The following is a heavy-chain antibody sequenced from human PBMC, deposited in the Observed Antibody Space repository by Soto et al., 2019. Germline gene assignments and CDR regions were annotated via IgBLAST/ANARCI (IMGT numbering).Heavy chain of an antibody. CDR2: IIPIFGTA. D-gene: IGHD2-21*01. Sequence: QVQLVQSVAEAKKPGYSVKVSCKASGGTFSSYAISRVRQEPGQGLEGMGGIIPIFGTANYAQKFQGRVTITADETTSTAYMELSSRRCEDKAVYYCARARIGDSSPCDYWGQGTLVTVSS. CDR3: ARARIGDSSPCDY. CDR1: GGTFSSYA. J-gene: IGHJ4*02. V-gene: IGHV1-69*01.